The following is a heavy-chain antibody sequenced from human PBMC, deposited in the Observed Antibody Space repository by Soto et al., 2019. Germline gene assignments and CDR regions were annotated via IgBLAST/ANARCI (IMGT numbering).Heavy chain of an antibody. D-gene: IGHD4-17*01. Sequence: SETLSLTCAVSGGSISTKNWWTWFRQPPGKGLEWIGEIYYSGSTNYNPSLKSRVTISVDKSKSQFSLSLSSVTAADTAVYYCASGDYSHFDLWGQGTLVTVS. CDR3: ASGDYSHFDL. CDR1: GGSISTKNW. CDR2: IYYSGST. V-gene: IGHV4-4*02. J-gene: IGHJ4*02.